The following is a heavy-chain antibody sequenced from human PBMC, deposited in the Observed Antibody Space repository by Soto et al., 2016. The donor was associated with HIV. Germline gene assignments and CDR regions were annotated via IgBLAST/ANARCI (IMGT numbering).Heavy chain of an antibody. V-gene: IGHV3-21*01. J-gene: IGHJ4*02. D-gene: IGHD2-15*01. CDR3: ARDVFEVAALNYFDY. Sequence: EVQLVESGGGLVKPGGSLRLSCAASGFTFSSYSMNWVRQAPGKGLEWVSSISSSSSYIYYADSVKGRFTISRDNAKNSLYLQMNSLRAEDTAVYYCARDVFEVAALNYFDYWGQGTLVTVSS. CDR2: ISSSSSYI. CDR1: GFTFSSYS.